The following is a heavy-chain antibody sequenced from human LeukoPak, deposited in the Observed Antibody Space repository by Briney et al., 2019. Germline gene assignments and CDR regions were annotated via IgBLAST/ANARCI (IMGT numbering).Heavy chain of an antibody. CDR3: AKGGIASPGFDY. J-gene: IGHJ4*02. CDR1: GFTFSSYA. D-gene: IGHD6-13*01. Sequence: GASLRLYCAASGFTFSSYAMSWGRQAPGKGLEWVSSISGSGGSTYSADSVKGRFTISRDNSKNTLYLQMNSLRAEDTAVYYCAKGGIASPGFDYWGQGTLVTVSS. V-gene: IGHV3-23*01. CDR2: ISGSGGST.